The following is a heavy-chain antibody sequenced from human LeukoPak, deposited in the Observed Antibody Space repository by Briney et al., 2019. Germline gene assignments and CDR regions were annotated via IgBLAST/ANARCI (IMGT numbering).Heavy chain of an antibody. Sequence: PGGSLRLSCAASGFPFSDYYMSWIRQAPGKGLEWVSYISGGSHIYYADSVKGRFTISRDNAKNSLFLQMNSLRAEDTAVYYCAKSYSDYVHWFDPWGQGTLVTVSS. CDR3: AKSYSDYVHWFDP. V-gene: IGHV3-11*01. CDR1: GFPFSDYY. D-gene: IGHD4-11*01. J-gene: IGHJ5*02. CDR2: ISGGSHI.